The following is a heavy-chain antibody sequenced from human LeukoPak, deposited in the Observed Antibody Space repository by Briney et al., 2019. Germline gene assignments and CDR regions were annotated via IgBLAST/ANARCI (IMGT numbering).Heavy chain of an antibody. V-gene: IGHV1-3*01. CDR3: ARDLAGIVGVTAWFDP. J-gene: IGHJ5*02. CDR2: INAGNGNT. CDR1: GYTFTSYA. D-gene: IGHD1-26*01. Sequence: ASVKVSCKASGYTFTSYAMHWVRQAPGQRLEWMGWINAGNGNTKYSQKFQGRVTITRDTSASTAYMELSSLRFDDTAVYYCARDLAGIVGVTAWFDPWGQGTLVTVSS.